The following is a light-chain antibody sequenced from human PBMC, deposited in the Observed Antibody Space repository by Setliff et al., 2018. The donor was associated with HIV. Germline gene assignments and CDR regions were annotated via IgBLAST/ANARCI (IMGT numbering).Light chain of an antibody. CDR1: SNNVGGYNY. Sequence: QSVLAQPHSVSGSPGQSVTIACTGSSNNVGGYNYVSWYQKHPDKAPKLMIYDVTNRPSGVSYRFSGSKSGNTASLTISGLQAEDEAEYYCSSYGSSGTFYVFGTGTKVTVL. CDR3: SSYGSSGTFYV. V-gene: IGLV2-11*01. J-gene: IGLJ1*01. CDR2: DVT.